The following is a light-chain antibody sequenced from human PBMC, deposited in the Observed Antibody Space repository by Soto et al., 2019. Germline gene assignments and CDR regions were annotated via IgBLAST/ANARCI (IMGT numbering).Light chain of an antibody. J-gene: IGLJ1*01. Sequence: QSVLTQPPSASGTPGQGVTISCSGSTSNIGSNYVYWYQQLPGTAPKLLIYRNNQRPSGVPDRFSGSKSGTSASLAISGLRSDDEADYFCATWDDRLNCFYVXGTGTKVTVL. CDR3: ATWDDRLNCFYV. CDR2: RNN. V-gene: IGLV1-47*01. CDR1: TSNIGSNY.